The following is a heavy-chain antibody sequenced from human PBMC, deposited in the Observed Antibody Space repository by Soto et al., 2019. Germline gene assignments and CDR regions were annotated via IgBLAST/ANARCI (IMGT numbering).Heavy chain of an antibody. CDR3: AKDGTIFGVVTPNWFDP. V-gene: IGHV3-23*01. CDR1: GFTFSSYA. J-gene: IGHJ5*02. CDR2: ISGSGGST. D-gene: IGHD3-3*01. Sequence: GGSLRLSCAASGFTFSSYAMSWVRQAPGKGLEWVSAISGSGGSTYYADSVKGRFTISRDNSKNTLYLQMNSLRAEDTAVYYCAKDGTIFGVVTPNWFDPWGQGTLVTVSS.